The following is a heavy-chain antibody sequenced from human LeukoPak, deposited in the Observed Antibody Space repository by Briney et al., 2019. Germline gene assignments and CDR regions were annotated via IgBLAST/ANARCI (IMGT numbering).Heavy chain of an antibody. CDR3: ARQDLGYYYGSWWFDP. J-gene: IGHJ5*02. Sequence: SETLSLTCTVSGGSISTSNYYWGWIRQPPGKGLEWIGSIYYSGSTYYNPSLKSRVTISVDTSKNQFSLKLSSVTAADTAVYYCARQDLGYYYGSWWFDPWGQGTLVTVSS. CDR2: IYYSGST. V-gene: IGHV4-39*01. D-gene: IGHD3-10*01. CDR1: GGSISTSNYY.